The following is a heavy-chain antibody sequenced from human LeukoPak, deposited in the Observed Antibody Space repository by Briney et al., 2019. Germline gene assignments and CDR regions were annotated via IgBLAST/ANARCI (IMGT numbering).Heavy chain of an antibody. J-gene: IGHJ6*03. Sequence: SETLSLTCTVSGGSISSSSYYWGWIRQPPGKGLEWIGSIYYSGGTYYNPSLKSRVTISVDTSKNQFSLKLSSVTAADTAVYYCAGSVAGTHYYYYYYMDVWGKGTTVTVSS. CDR2: IYYSGGT. CDR3: AGSVAGTHYYYYYYMDV. D-gene: IGHD6-19*01. CDR1: GGSISSSSYY. V-gene: IGHV4-39*07.